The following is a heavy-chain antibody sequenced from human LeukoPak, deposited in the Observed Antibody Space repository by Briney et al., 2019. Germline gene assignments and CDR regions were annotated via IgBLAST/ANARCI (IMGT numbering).Heavy chain of an antibody. V-gene: IGHV4-34*01. Sequence: SETLSLTCAVYGGSFSGYYWSWIRQPPGKGLEWIGEINHSGSTNYNPSLKSRVTISVDTSKNQFSLKLSSVTAADTAVYYCARGWSGSYVDYWGQGTLVTVSS. CDR1: GGSFSGYY. J-gene: IGHJ4*02. CDR3: ARGWSGSYVDY. CDR2: INHSGST. D-gene: IGHD1-26*01.